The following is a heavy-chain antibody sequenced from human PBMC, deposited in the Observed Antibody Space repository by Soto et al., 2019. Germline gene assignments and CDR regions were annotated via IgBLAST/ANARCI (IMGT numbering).Heavy chain of an antibody. CDR3: ARDNFRGSYDY. J-gene: IGHJ4*02. CDR1: GFTFSSYS. V-gene: IGHV3-21*01. CDR2: ISSSSSYI. D-gene: IGHD1-26*01. Sequence: GGFLRLSCAASGFTFSSYSMNWVRQAPGKGLEWVSSISSSSSYIYYADSVKGRFTISRDNAKNSLYLQMNSLRAEDTAVYYCARDNFRGSYDYWGQGTLVTVSS.